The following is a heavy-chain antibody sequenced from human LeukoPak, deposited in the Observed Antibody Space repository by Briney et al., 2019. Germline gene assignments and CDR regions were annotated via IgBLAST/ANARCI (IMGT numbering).Heavy chain of an antibody. D-gene: IGHD2-2*01. V-gene: IGHV4-30-4*01. CDR1: GGSISSGDYY. CDR2: IYYSGST. Sequence: SETLSLTCTVSGGSISSGDYYWSWIRQPPGKGLEWIVYIYYSGSTYYNPSLKSRVTISVDTSKNQFSLKLSSVTAADTAVYYCARVGSYCSSTSCPNRWFDPWGQGTLVTVSS. J-gene: IGHJ5*02. CDR3: ARVGSYCSSTSCPNRWFDP.